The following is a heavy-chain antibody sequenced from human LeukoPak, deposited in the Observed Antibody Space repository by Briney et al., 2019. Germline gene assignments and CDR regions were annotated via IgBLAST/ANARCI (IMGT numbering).Heavy chain of an antibody. CDR2: INHSGST. Sequence: SQTLSLTCTVSGGSISSYYWSWIRQPPGKGLEWIGEINHSGSTNYNPSLKSRVTISVDTSTNQFSLGLSSVTAADTAVYYCARGLGTMIVVWGQGTLVTVSS. CDR3: ARGLGTMIVV. J-gene: IGHJ4*02. V-gene: IGHV4-34*01. CDR1: GGSISSYY. D-gene: IGHD3-22*01.